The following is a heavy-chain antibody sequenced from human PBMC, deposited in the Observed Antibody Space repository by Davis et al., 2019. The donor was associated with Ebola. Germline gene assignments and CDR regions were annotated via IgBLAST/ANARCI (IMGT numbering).Heavy chain of an antibody. J-gene: IGHJ5*02. CDR2: IIPIFGTA. CDR1: GGTFSSYA. CDR3: ARAPELVVVPAAPRLTNLDYRGWFDP. Sequence: SVKVSCKASGGTFSSYAISWVRQAPGQGLEWMGGIIPIFGTANYAQKFQGRVTITADESTSTAYMELSSLRSEDTAVYYCARAPELVVVPAAPRLTNLDYRGWFDPWGQGTLVTVSS. V-gene: IGHV1-69*13. D-gene: IGHD2-2*01.